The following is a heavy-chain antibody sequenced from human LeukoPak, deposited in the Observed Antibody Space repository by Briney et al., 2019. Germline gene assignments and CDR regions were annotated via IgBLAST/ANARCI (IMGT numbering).Heavy chain of an antibody. CDR2: INSDGGGA. V-gene: IGHV3-74*01. Sequence: GGSLRFSCAASGITLGNNWMHWVRQGPGKGLVWISRINSDGGGAIYADSVKGRFTVSRDNAKNTLYLQMNSLRAEDTAVYYCARDVPHNWFDTWGQGTLVTVSS. CDR3: ARDVPHNWFDT. J-gene: IGHJ5*02. CDR1: GITLGNNW.